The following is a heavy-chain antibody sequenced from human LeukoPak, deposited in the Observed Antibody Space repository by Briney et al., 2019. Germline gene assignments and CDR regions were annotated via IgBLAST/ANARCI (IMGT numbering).Heavy chain of an antibody. CDR2: ISAYNDNT. V-gene: IGHV1-18*01. Sequence: ASVKVSCKASGYTFTTYGLSWVRQAPGQGLEWMGWISAYNDNTNYAQKVQGRVTMTRDTSTHTAYMELRSLRFGDTAVYYCVREGGDSSGYYFAYWGQGTPVTVSS. CDR3: VREGGDSSGYYFAY. CDR1: GYTFTTYG. J-gene: IGHJ4*02. D-gene: IGHD3-22*01.